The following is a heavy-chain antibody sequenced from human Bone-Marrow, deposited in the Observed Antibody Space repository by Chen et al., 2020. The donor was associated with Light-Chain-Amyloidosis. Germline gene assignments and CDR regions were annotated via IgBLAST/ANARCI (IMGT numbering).Heavy chain of an antibody. V-gene: IGHV3-30-3*01. Sequence: QVQLVESGGGVVQPGRSLRLSCAASGFTFSSYPMHWVRQAPGKGLECVAVISYDGSNNFYADSVKGRFTISRDNSKNTLFLQMNSLRAEDMAVYYCARGAGDIVGADWLDYWGQGTLVTVSS. CDR3: ARGAGDIVGADWLDY. D-gene: IGHD1-26*01. J-gene: IGHJ4*02. CDR2: ISYDGSNN. CDR1: GFTFSSYP.